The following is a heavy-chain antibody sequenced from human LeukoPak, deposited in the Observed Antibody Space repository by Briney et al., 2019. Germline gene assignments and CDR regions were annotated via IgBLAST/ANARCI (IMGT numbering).Heavy chain of an antibody. CDR1: GFTFSSYG. D-gene: IGHD4-17*01. CDR3: AKDSHDYGDHPAGY. Sequence: GKSLRLSCAASGFTFSSYGMHWVRQAPGKGLEWVAVISYDGSNKYYADSVKGRFTISRDNSKNTLYLQMNSLRAEDTAVYYCAKDSHDYGDHPAGYWGQGTLVTVSS. CDR2: ISYDGSNK. J-gene: IGHJ4*02. V-gene: IGHV3-30*18.